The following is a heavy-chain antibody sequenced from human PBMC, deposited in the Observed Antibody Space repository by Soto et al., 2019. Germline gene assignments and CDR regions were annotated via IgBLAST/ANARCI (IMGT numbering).Heavy chain of an antibody. CDR3: ARRRGGVWGVIPYYYGMDV. CDR1: VYSFNSYG. Sequence: GESLKIYCKGSVYSFNSYGIGWVRQMPGTGLEWMGIIYPCDTGSRYSPSFQDRVTISADKSIRTAYLQWSSLKASDATMDYCARRRGGVWGVIPYYYGMDVWGQGTTVTVSS. D-gene: IGHD3-10*01. V-gene: IGHV5-51*01. J-gene: IGHJ6*02. CDR2: IYPCDTGS.